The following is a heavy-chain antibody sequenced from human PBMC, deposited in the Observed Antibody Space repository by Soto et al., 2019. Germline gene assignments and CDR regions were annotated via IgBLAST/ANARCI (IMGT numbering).Heavy chain of an antibody. J-gene: IGHJ3*02. Sequence: PSETLSLTCTVSGGSISSGGYYWSWIRQHPGKGLEWIGYIYYSGSTYYNPSLKSRVTISVDTSKNQFSLKLSSVTAADTAVYYCARETADPLGYCTNGVCLIAPIDAFDIWGQGTMVTVSS. CDR3: ARETADPLGYCTNGVCLIAPIDAFDI. CDR2: IYYSGST. CDR1: GGSISSGGYY. V-gene: IGHV4-31*03. D-gene: IGHD2-8*01.